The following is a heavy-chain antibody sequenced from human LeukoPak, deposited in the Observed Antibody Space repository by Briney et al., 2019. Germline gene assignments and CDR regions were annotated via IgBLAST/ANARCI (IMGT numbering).Heavy chain of an antibody. Sequence: GASVKVSCKASGGTFSTYAISWVRQAPGQGLEWMGGIIPIFGSTNYAQKFQGRVTITTDESTSTAYMELSSLRSEDTAVYYCARTPHYDLREYYYYYMDVWGKGTTVTVSS. CDR2: IIPIFGST. CDR3: ARTPHYDLREYYYYYMDV. J-gene: IGHJ6*03. D-gene: IGHD3-3*01. CDR1: GGTFSTYA. V-gene: IGHV1-69*05.